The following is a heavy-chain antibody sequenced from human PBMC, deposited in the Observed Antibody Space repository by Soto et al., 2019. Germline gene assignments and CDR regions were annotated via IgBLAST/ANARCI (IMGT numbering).Heavy chain of an antibody. CDR3: ARWGTTGGLDV. CDR1: GFTFRSYV. J-gene: IGHJ4*02. Sequence: QVQLVESGGGVVQPGASLRLSCVGSGFTFRSYVIHWVRQAPGKGLEWVALTSYDGSNKYYDDSVKGRFTISRDNSRNTVDLHMASLRLEDTALYYCARWGTTGGLDVWGQGTLVSVSS. D-gene: IGHD3-16*01. V-gene: IGHV3-30*19. CDR2: TSYDGSNK.